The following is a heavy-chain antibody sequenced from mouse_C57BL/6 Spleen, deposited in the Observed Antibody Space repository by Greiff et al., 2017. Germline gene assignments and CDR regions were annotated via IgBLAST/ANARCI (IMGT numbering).Heavy chain of an antibody. CDR3: ARTGDLYWYFDV. Sequence: EVKLMESGGGLVKPGGSLKLSCAASGFTFCDYGMHWVRQAPEKGLEWVAYISSGSSTIYYADTVKGRFTISRDNAKNTLFLQMTSLRSEDTAMYYCARTGDLYWYFDVWGTGTTVTVSS. J-gene: IGHJ1*03. CDR1: GFTFCDYG. V-gene: IGHV5-17*01. CDR2: ISSGSSTI. D-gene: IGHD4-1*01.